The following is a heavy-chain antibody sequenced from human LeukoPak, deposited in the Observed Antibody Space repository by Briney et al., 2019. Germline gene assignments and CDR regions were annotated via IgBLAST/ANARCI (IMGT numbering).Heavy chain of an antibody. CDR3: AREGYCSSTSCYDYNWFDP. V-gene: IGHV4-4*07. J-gene: IGHJ5*02. CDR2: IYTSGST. CDR1: GGSISGYY. D-gene: IGHD2-2*01. Sequence: SETLSLTCTVSGGSISGYYWSWIRQPAGKGLEWIGRIYTSGSTNYNPSLKSRVTMSVDTSKNQFSLKLSSVTAADTAVYYCAREGYCSSTSCYDYNWFDPWGQGTLVTVSS.